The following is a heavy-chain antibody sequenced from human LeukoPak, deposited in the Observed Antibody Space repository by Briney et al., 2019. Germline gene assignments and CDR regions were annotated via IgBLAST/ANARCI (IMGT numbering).Heavy chain of an antibody. CDR1: GDSFSRRSSY. CDR2: ISYSGNT. CDR3: AEDYGDYLFDY. Sequence: PSETLSLTCTASGDSFSRRSSYWGWLRQPPGKGLEWIGSISYSGNTSYNPSLKSRVTISVDTSKSQFSLKLSSVTAADTAVYYCAEDYGDYLFDYWGQGTLVTVSS. D-gene: IGHD4-17*01. V-gene: IGHV4-39*07. J-gene: IGHJ4*02.